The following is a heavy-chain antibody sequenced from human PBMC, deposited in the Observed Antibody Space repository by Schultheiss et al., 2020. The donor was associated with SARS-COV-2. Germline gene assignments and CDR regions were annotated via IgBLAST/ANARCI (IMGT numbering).Heavy chain of an antibody. Sequence: ASVKVSCKASGYTFTSYYMHWVRQAPGQGLEWMGIINPSGGSTSYAQKFQGRVTMTRDTSTSTVYMELSSLRSEDTAVYYCARAVVPDYYYYYYYMDVWGKATTVPISS. D-gene: IGHD2-2*01. CDR1: GYTFTSYY. CDR3: ARAVVPDYYYYYYYMDV. J-gene: IGHJ6*03. V-gene: IGHV1-46*01. CDR2: INPSGGST.